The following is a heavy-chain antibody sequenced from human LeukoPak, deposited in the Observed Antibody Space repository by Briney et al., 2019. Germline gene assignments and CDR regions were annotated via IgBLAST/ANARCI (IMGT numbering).Heavy chain of an antibody. Sequence: GGSLRLSCAASGFIFSGYGMNWVRQAPGKGLEWVSYISFSSDTIYCADSVKGRFTISRDNAKNSLYLQMNSLRDEDTAVYYCAREGYDPLDYWGQGTLVTVSS. CDR1: GFIFSGYG. D-gene: IGHD5-12*01. CDR3: AREGYDPLDY. CDR2: ISFSSDTI. V-gene: IGHV3-48*02. J-gene: IGHJ4*02.